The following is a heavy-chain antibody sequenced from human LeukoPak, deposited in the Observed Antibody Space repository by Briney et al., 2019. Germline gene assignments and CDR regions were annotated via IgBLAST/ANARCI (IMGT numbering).Heavy chain of an antibody. CDR2: IIPIFGTA. CDR3: ARSSQQQLAEGLFFDY. Sequence: SVKVSCKASGGTFSSYAISWVRQAPGQGLEWMGGIIPIFGTANYAQKFQGRVTITADESTSTAYMELSSLRSEDTAVYYCARSSQQQLAEGLFFDYWGQGTLVTVSS. V-gene: IGHV1-69*13. CDR1: GGTFSSYA. J-gene: IGHJ4*02. D-gene: IGHD6-13*01.